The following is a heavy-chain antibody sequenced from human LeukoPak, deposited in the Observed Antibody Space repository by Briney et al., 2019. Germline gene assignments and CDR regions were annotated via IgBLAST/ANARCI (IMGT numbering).Heavy chain of an antibody. CDR2: IKSKTDGGTT. V-gene: IGHV3-15*01. CDR3: TTSVVVPAADNYGSGSYRDY. Sequence: GGSLRLSCAASGFTFSNAWMSWVRQAPGKGLEWVGRIKSKTDGGTTDYAAPVKGRFTISRDDSKNTLYLQMNSLKTEDTAVYYCTTSVVVPAADNYGSGSYRDYWGQGTLVTVSS. CDR1: GFTFSNAW. D-gene: IGHD3-10*01. J-gene: IGHJ4*02.